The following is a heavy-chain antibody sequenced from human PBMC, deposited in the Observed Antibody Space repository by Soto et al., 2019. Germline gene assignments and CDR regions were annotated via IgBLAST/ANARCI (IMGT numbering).Heavy chain of an antibody. J-gene: IGHJ6*02. CDR2: IIPFFKAT. Sequence: QVQLVQSGAEVKKPGSSVKVSCKASGGTFSSRAISWVRQAPGQGLEWMGGIIPFFKATNYAQKFQGRVTITADDSTGTAYMDLYSLRSEDTAVYYCARDVPLNYYDGTFSYYAMDVWGQGTTVTVSS. D-gene: IGHD3-16*01. CDR1: GGTFSSRA. V-gene: IGHV1-69*01. CDR3: ARDVPLNYYDGTFSYYAMDV.